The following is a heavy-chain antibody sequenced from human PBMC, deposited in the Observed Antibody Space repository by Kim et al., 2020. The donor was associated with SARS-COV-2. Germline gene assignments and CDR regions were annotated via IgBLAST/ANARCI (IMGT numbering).Heavy chain of an antibody. D-gene: IGHD3-10*01. CDR3: AKGGSLFGQKSGRTMVRGVTQFNP. V-gene: IGHV3-23*01. J-gene: IGHJ5*02. CDR1: GFTFSSYA. Sequence: GGSLRLSCAASGFTFSSYAMSWVRQAPGKGLEWVSAISGSGGSTYYADSVKGRFTISRDNSKNTLYLQMNSLRAEDTAVYYCAKGGSLFGQKSGRTMVRGVTQFNPWGQGTLVTVSS. CDR2: ISGSGGST.